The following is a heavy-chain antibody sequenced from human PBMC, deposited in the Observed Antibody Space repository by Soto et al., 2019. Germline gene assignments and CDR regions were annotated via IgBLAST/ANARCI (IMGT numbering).Heavy chain of an antibody. CDR3: GRDGSGSYINYYYYYGMDV. CDR1: GGSISSYY. D-gene: IGHD3-10*01. V-gene: IGHV4-59*01. Sequence: SETLSLTCTVSGGSISSYYWSWIRQPPGKGLEWIGYIYYSGSTNYNPSLKSRVTISVDTSKNQFSLKLSSVTAADTAVYYCGRDGSGSYINYYYYYGMDVWGQGTTVTVSS. CDR2: IYYSGST. J-gene: IGHJ6*02.